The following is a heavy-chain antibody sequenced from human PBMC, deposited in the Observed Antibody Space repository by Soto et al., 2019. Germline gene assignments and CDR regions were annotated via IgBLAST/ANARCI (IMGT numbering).Heavy chain of an antibody. CDR2: ISSSSSYT. J-gene: IGHJ4*02. V-gene: IGHV3-11*05. CDR3: ARSITDYYDSSGYYDDY. Sequence: QVQLVESGGGLVKPGGSLRLSCAASGFTFSDYYMSWIRQAPGKGLEWVSYISSSSSYTNYADSVKGRFTISRDNAQKSLYLQMNSLRADDTAVYYCARSITDYYDSSGYYDDYWGQGTLVTVSS. D-gene: IGHD3-22*01. CDR1: GFTFSDYY.